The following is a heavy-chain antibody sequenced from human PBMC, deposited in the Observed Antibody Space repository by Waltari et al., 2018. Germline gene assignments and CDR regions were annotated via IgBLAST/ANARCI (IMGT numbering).Heavy chain of an antibody. CDR3: AREYGNCSGGSCYFYYFDY. Sequence: EVQLVESGGGLVKPGGSRRLSCAASGFTFSSYSMNWVRQAPGKGLAGVSSISRSSSYIYYADSVKGRFTISRDNAKNSLYLQMNSLRAEDTAVYYCAREYGNCSGGSCYFYYFDYWGQGTLVTVSS. CDR2: ISRSSSYI. D-gene: IGHD2-15*01. V-gene: IGHV3-21*01. J-gene: IGHJ4*02. CDR1: GFTFSSYS.